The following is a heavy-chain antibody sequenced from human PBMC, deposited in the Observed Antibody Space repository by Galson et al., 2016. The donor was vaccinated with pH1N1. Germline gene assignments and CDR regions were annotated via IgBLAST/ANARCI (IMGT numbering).Heavy chain of an antibody. CDR3: LRHFEEFIGNCFDF. Sequence: QVQLQESDPGLVKPSETLSLTCGVSGNSITRGSNWGWIRQPPGKGLEWVGTISHSGSTSYNPSLQSRVTISQGSSNRRFALKLRSVTAADTAVYYCLRHFEEFIGNCFDFWGQGALVTVSS. V-gene: IGHV4-38-2*01. CDR2: ISHSGST. J-gene: IGHJ4*02. D-gene: IGHD3-9*01. CDR1: GNSITRGSN.